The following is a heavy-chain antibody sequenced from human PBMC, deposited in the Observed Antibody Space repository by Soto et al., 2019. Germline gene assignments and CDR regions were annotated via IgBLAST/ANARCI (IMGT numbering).Heavy chain of an antibody. CDR2: ISGSGGST. CDR1: GFTFSSYA. CDR3: AKLGDCSSTSCSLGWFDP. V-gene: IGHV3-23*01. Sequence: EVQLLESGGGLVQPGGSLRLSCAASGFTFSSYAMSWVRQAPGKGLEWVSAISGSGGSTYYADSVQGRFTISRDNSKNTLYLQMNSLRAEDTAVYYCAKLGDCSSTSCSLGWFDPWGQGTLVTVSS. D-gene: IGHD2-2*01. J-gene: IGHJ5*02.